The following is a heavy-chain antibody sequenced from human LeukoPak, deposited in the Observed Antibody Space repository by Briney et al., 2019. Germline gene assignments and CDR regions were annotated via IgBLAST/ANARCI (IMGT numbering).Heavy chain of an antibody. V-gene: IGHV3-9*01. J-gene: IGHJ5*02. D-gene: IGHD6-19*01. CDR1: GFTFDDYA. CDR3: AKDSSGWSFNWFDP. CDR2: ISWNSGSI. Sequence: GGSLRLSCAASGFTFDDYAMHWVRQAPGKGLEWVSGISWNSGSIGYADSVKGRFTISRDNAKNSLYLQMNSLRAEDTALYYCAKDSSGWSFNWFDPWGQGTPVTVSS.